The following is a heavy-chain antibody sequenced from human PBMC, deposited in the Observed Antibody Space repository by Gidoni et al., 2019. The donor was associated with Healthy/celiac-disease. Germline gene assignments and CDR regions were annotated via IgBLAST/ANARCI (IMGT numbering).Heavy chain of an antibody. CDR1: GFTFDDYA. J-gene: IGHJ3*02. CDR3: AKAIMVRGVIVDDAFDI. D-gene: IGHD3-10*01. V-gene: IGHV3-9*01. CDR2: ISWNSGSI. Sequence: EVQLVESGGGLVQPGRSLRLSCAASGFTFDDYAMHWVRQAPGKGLEWVSGISWNSGSIGYADSVKGRFTISRDNAKNSLYLQMNSLRAEDTALYYCAKAIMVRGVIVDDAFDIWGQGTMVTVSS.